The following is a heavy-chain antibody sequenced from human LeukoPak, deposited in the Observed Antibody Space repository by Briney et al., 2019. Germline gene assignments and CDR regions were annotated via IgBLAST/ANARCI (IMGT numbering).Heavy chain of an antibody. Sequence: KPSETLSLTCTVSGGSISSSSYYWGWIRQPPGKGLEWIGSIYYSGSTYYNPSLKSRVTISVDTSKNQFSLKLSSVTAADTAVYYCARQTYCGGDCYSLFDYWGQGTLVTVSS. D-gene: IGHD2-21*02. J-gene: IGHJ4*02. CDR2: IYYSGST. CDR1: GGSISSSSYY. CDR3: ARQTYCGGDCYSLFDY. V-gene: IGHV4-39*01.